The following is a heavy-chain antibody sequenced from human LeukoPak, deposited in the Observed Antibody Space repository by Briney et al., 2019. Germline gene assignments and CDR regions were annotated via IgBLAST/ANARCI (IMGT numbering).Heavy chain of an antibody. D-gene: IGHD3-22*01. CDR3: ARGRGWLSGPAGRLNWFDP. CDR2: MNPNSGNT. CDR1: GYTFTSYD. Sequence: ASVKVSCKASGYTFTSYDINWVRQATGQGLEWVGWMNPNSGNTGYAQKFQGRVTMTRNTSISTAYMELSSLRSEDTAVYYCARGRGWLSGPAGRLNWFDPWGQGTLVTVSS. V-gene: IGHV1-8*01. J-gene: IGHJ5*02.